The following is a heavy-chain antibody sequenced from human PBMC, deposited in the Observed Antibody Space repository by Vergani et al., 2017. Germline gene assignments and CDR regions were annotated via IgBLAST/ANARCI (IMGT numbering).Heavy chain of an antibody. CDR2: IKSKTDGWTT. J-gene: IGHJ4*02. CDR1: GFTFSNAW. Sequence: EVQLVESGGGLVKPGGSLRLSCAASGFTFSNAWMSWVRQAPGKGLEWVGRIKSKTDGWTTDYAAPVKGRFTSSSDNSKNTLYLQMNSLRAEDTAVYYCAKGVVVPSLDYGGQGTLVTVSS. V-gene: IGHV3-15*01. D-gene: IGHD2-2*01. CDR3: AKGVVVPSLDY.